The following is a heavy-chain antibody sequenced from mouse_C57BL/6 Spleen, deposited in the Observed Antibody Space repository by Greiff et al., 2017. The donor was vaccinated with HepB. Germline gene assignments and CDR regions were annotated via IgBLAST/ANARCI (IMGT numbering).Heavy chain of an antibody. CDR1: GYTFTDYN. Sequence: EVQLQQSGPELVKPGASVKMSCKASGYTFTDYNMHWVKQSHGKSLEWIGYINPNNGGTSYNQKFKGKATLTVNKSSSTAYMELRSLTSEDSAVYYCARFSFYYDYDWFAYWGQGTLVTVSA. V-gene: IGHV1-22*01. CDR3: ARFSFYYDYDWFAY. J-gene: IGHJ3*01. D-gene: IGHD2-4*01. CDR2: INPNNGGT.